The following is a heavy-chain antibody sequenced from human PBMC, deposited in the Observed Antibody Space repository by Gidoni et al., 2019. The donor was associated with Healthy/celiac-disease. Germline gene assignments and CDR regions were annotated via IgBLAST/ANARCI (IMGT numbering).Heavy chain of an antibody. V-gene: IGHV1-46*01. CDR3: ATANDYYGSPGYAFDI. CDR1: GYTFPSYY. CDR2: INPSGGST. J-gene: IGHJ3*02. Sequence: QVQLVQSGAEVKKPGASVKVSCKASGYTFPSYYMHWVRQAPGKGLEWMGIINPSGGSTSYAQKFQGRVTMTRDTSTSTVYMELSSLRSEDTAVYYCATANDYYGSPGYAFDIWGQGTMVTVSS. D-gene: IGHD3-10*01.